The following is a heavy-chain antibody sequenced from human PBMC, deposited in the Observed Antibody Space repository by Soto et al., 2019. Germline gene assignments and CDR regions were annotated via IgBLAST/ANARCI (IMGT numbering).Heavy chain of an antibody. CDR2: ISAGGST. Sequence: PVGSLRLACTASGFTFSDYAMSWVRQPPGKGLEWVSVISAGGSTYYADSVKGRFTVSRANSKNTLYLQMNSLRAEDTAVYYCANVPIWCSSTSCYTEGFDYWGQGTLVIVSS. CDR1: GFTFSDYA. D-gene: IGHD2-2*02. J-gene: IGHJ4*02. CDR3: ANVPIWCSSTSCYTEGFDY. V-gene: IGHV3-23*01.